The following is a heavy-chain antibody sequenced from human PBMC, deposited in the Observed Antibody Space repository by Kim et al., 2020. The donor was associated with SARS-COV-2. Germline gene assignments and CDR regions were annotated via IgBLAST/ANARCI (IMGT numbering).Heavy chain of an antibody. CDR2: FDPEDGET. CDR1: GYTLTELS. Sequence: ASVKVSCKVSGYTLTELSMHWVRQAPGKGLEWMGGFDPEDGETIYAQKFQGRVTMTEDTSTDTAYMELSSLRSEDTAVYYCATDRAVASGMDVWGQGTTVTVSS. D-gene: IGHD6-19*01. J-gene: IGHJ6*02. CDR3: ATDRAVASGMDV. V-gene: IGHV1-24*01.